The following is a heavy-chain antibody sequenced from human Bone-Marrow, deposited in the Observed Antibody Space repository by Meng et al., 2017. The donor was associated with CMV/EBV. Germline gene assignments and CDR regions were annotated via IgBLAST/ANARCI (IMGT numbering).Heavy chain of an antibody. CDR2: INPNSGGT. CDR1: GGTFSSYA. J-gene: IGHJ4*02. Sequence: ASVKVSCKASGGTFSSYAMSWVRQAPGQGLEWMGWINPNSGGTNYAQKFQGRVTMTRDTSISTAYMELSRLRSDDTAVYYCAFSNYDFWSGYLPFDYWGQGTLVTVSS. CDR3: AFSNYDFWSGYLPFDY. V-gene: IGHV1-2*02. D-gene: IGHD3-3*01.